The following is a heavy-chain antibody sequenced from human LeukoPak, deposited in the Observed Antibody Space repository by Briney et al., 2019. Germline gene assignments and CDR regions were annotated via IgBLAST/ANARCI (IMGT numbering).Heavy chain of an antibody. CDR3: AREGRVVQDAFDI. V-gene: IGHV3-30*03. CDR1: GFTFSSYG. Sequence: PGGSLRLSCAASGFTFSSYGMHWVRQAPGKGLEWVAVISYDGSNKYYADSVKGRFTISRDNSKNTLYLQMNSLRAEDTAVYYCAREGRVVQDAFDIWGQGTMVTVSS. CDR2: ISYDGSNK. D-gene: IGHD3-3*01. J-gene: IGHJ3*02.